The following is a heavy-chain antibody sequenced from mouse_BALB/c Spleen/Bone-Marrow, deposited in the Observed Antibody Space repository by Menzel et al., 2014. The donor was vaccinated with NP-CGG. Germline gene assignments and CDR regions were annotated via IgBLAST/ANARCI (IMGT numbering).Heavy chain of an antibody. V-gene: IGHV7-3*02. J-gene: IGHJ2*01. D-gene: IGHD2-4*01. CDR2: IRNKANGYTT. CDR3: ARDRGLTYFDY. CDR1: GFTSTDYY. Sequence: EVNVVESGGGLLQPGGSLRLSCATSGFTSTDYYMSWVRQPPGKALEWLGFIRNKANGYTTEYSASVKGRFTISRDNSQSILYLQMNTLRAEDSATYYCARDRGLTYFDYWGQGTTRTVSS.